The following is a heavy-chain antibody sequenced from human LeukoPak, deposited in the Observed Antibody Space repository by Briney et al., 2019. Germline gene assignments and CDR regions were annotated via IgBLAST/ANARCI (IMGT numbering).Heavy chain of an antibody. V-gene: IGHV3-74*01. CDR2: ILNDGGST. CDR3: VRHNYGYDY. Sequence: PGGSLRLSCAASGFTFNRYWMHWVRQAPGEGPVWVAHILNDGGSTSYADSVKGRFTISRDNAKNTLSLQMNSLRAADTAVYYCVRHNYGYDYWGQGTPVTVSS. CDR1: GFTFNRYW. J-gene: IGHJ4*02. D-gene: IGHD5-18*01.